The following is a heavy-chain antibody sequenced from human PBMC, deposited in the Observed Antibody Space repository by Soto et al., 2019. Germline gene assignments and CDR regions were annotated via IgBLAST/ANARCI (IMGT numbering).Heavy chain of an antibody. D-gene: IGHD2-2*01. CDR3: GSAFRHSRTPPPTRVEDI. Sequence: SETLSLTCAVSGGSFSSYYWSWIRQPPGKGLEWIGEINHSGSTNYNPSLKSRVTISVDTSKNQFSLKLSSVTAADTAVYYRGSAFRHSRTPPPTRVEDIWGLGTLATVSS. CDR1: GGSFSSYY. CDR2: INHSGST. J-gene: IGHJ4*02. V-gene: IGHV4-34*01.